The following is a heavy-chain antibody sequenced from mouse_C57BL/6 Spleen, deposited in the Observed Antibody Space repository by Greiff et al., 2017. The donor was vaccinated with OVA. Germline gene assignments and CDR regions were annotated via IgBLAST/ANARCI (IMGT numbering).Heavy chain of an antibody. Sequence: EVQLVESGGGLVKPGGSLKLSCAASGFTFSSYAMSWVRQTPEKRLEWVATISDGGSYTYYPDNVKGRFTISRDNAKNNLYLQMSHLKSEDTAMYYCARDEITTVFDYWGQGTTLTVSS. V-gene: IGHV5-4*01. D-gene: IGHD1-1*01. CDR2: ISDGGSYT. CDR3: ARDEITTVFDY. CDR1: GFTFSSYA. J-gene: IGHJ2*01.